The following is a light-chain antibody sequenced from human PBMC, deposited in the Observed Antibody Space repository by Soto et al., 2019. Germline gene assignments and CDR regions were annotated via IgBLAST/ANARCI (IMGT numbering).Light chain of an antibody. CDR1: QGITNY. Sequence: DIQMTQSPSSLSASVGDRVTITCRATQGITNYLAWYQQKPGTIPKLLIYATPTVHSGVPSRFSGSGSGTEFTLTISSLQPEYAATYYCQKYNSAPSFGPGTKVQIK. V-gene: IGKV1-27*01. CDR3: QKYNSAPS. CDR2: ATP. J-gene: IGKJ3*01.